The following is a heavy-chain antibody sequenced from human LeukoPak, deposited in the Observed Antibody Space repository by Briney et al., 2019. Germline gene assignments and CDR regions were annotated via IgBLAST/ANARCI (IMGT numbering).Heavy chain of an antibody. D-gene: IGHD5-12*01. CDR3: AKERDGYNYFDY. CDR1: GFTFDDYA. CDR2: ISWNSGSI. Sequence: PGRSLRLSCAASGFTFDDYAMHWVRQAPGKGLEWVSGISWNSGSIGYADSVKGRFTISRDNAKNSLYLQMNSLRAEDTALYYCAKERDGYNYFDYWGRGTLVTVSS. V-gene: IGHV3-9*01. J-gene: IGHJ4*02.